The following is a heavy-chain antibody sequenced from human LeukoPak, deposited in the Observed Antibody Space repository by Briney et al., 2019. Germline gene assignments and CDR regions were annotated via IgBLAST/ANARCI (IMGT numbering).Heavy chain of an antibody. V-gene: IGHV3-7*03. J-gene: IGHJ4*02. CDR2: IKEDGSGE. CDR1: GLRFSSYW. D-gene: IGHD6-19*01. Sequence: GGSLRLSCAASGLRFSSYWMDWIRQDPGKGLEWVAHIKEDGSGEYYVDSVKGRFTISIDNAKKSMYLQMNSLRVEDTAIYYCVSGSGWIFDYWGQGTLVTVSS. CDR3: VSGSGWIFDY.